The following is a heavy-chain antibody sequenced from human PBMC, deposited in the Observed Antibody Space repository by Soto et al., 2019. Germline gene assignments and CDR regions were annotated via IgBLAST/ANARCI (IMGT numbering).Heavy chain of an antibody. Sequence: SEPLSHTCLVSGASITRGAHAWNRVRQPPGKGLEWLGYIYNSGGSYYNPSLKSRVTISLDRSKNHFSLRLDSVTAADTALYFCARGDKNNDYYFDHWGQGTLVTVSS. CDR1: GASITRGAHA. CDR2: IYNSGGS. CDR3: ARGDKNNDYYFDH. D-gene: IGHD3-16*01. J-gene: IGHJ4*02. V-gene: IGHV4-30-2*01.